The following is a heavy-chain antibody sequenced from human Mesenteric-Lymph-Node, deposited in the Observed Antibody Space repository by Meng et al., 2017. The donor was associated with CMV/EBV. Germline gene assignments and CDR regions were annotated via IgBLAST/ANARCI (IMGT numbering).Heavy chain of an antibody. J-gene: IGHJ4*01. V-gene: IGHV1-2*02. CDR1: GYTFTGYY. CDR2: INPNSGGT. Sequence: ASVKVSCKASGYTFTGYYMHWVRQAPGQGLEWMGWINPNSGGTNYAQKFQGRVTMTRDTSISTAYMELSRLRSDDTAVYYCAREPLWFGNLLSQGTVDYWGQGTLVTVSS. CDR3: AREPLWFGNLLSQGTVDY. D-gene: IGHD3-10*01.